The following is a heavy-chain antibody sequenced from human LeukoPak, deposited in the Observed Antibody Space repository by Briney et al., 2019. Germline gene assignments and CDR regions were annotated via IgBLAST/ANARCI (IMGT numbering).Heavy chain of an antibody. CDR3: ARRAEKNYDFWSGYVNYYYYYMDV. CDR2: ISAYNGNT. D-gene: IGHD3-3*01. V-gene: IGHV1-18*01. J-gene: IGHJ6*03. Sequence: ASVKVSCKASGYTFTSYGISWVRQAPGQGLEWMGWISAYNGNTNYAQKLQGRVTMTTDTSTSTAYMELRSLRSDDTAVYYCARRAEKNYDFWSGYVNYYYYYMDVWGKGTTVTVSS. CDR1: GYTFTSYG.